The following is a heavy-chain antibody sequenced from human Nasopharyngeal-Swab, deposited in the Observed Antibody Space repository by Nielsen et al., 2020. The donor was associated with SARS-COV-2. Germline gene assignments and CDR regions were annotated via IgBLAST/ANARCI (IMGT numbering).Heavy chain of an antibody. V-gene: IGHV3-23*01. D-gene: IGHD2/OR15-2a*01. J-gene: IGHJ4*02. CDR3: AKDLRGPYFF. CDR1: GYPFRTYG. Sequence: LSLTCVSSGYPFRTYGMSWVRQAPGQGLAWVSAISGSGDISGSGGSTYYADSVKGRFTISRDNSKNTLSLQMNSLRAEDTAVYYCAKDLRGPYFFWGQGTLVTVSS. CDR2: ISGSGDISGSGGST.